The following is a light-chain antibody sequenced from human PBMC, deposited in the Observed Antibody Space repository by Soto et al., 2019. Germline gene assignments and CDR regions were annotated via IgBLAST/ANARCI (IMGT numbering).Light chain of an antibody. J-gene: IGKJ1*01. CDR2: KAS. Sequence: DIQMTQSPSTLSASVGDRTTFTCRASQSISSWLAWYQQKPGKAPKVLIYKASSLESGVPSRFSGSGSGTEFTLTISTLQPDDFATYYCQQYKTYWSFGQGTKVEIK. CDR1: QSISSW. V-gene: IGKV1-5*03. CDR3: QQYKTYWS.